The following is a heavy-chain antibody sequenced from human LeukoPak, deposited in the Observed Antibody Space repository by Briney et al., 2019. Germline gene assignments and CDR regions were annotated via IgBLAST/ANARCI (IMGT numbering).Heavy chain of an antibody. CDR1: GYTFTSYG. V-gene: IGHV1-18*01. CDR2: ISAYNGNT. Sequence: ASVKVSCKASGYTFTSYGISWVRQAPGQGLGWMGWISAYNGNTNYAQKLQGRVTMTTDTSTSTAYVELRSLRSDDTAVYYCARDYTSNYDILTGYYIMDAFDIWGQGTMVTVSS. D-gene: IGHD3-9*01. CDR3: ARDYTSNYDILTGYYIMDAFDI. J-gene: IGHJ3*02.